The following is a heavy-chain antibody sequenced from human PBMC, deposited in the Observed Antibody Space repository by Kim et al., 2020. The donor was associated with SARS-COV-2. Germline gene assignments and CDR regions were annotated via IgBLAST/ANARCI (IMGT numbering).Heavy chain of an antibody. J-gene: IGHJ4*02. V-gene: IGHV3-23*01. D-gene: IGHD3-9*01. Sequence: GGSLRLSCAASGLTFGNYAMSWVRQAPGKGLQWVSSISGSGGGTFYEDSVKGRFTISRDNSKNTLYLQMNSLRAEDTAVYYCAKISRHYDILSGYPGPDYWGQGTLVTVSS. CDR1: GLTFGNYA. CDR3: AKISRHYDILSGYPGPDY. CDR2: ISGSGGGT.